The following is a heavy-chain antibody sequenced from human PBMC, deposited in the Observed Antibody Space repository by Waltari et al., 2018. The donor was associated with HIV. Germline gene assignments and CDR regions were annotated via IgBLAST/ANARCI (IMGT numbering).Heavy chain of an antibody. D-gene: IGHD2-21*02. CDR1: GFTLSSYS. J-gene: IGHJ3*02. CDR2: ISSSSYI. V-gene: IGHV3-21*01. CDR3: ARDTDIVVVTTDAFDI. Sequence: EVQLVESGGGLVKPGGSLRLSCAASGFTLSSYSMNWVGQAPGKGLEWVSSISSSSYIYYADSVKGRFTISRDNAKNSLYLQMNSLRAEDTAVYYCARDTDIVVVTTDAFDIWGQGTMVTVSS.